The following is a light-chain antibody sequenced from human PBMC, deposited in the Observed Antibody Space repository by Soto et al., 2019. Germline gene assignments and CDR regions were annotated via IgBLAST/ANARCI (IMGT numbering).Light chain of an antibody. CDR1: QSISSW. Sequence: DIQMTQSPSTLSASVGDRVTITCRASQSISSWLAWYQQKPGKAPKLLIYKSFSLESGVPSRFSCSGSGTEFTLTINSLQPDDFAPYYCQQYNSYCTFGQGTKVEIK. J-gene: IGKJ1*01. CDR2: KSF. CDR3: QQYNSYCT. V-gene: IGKV1-5*03.